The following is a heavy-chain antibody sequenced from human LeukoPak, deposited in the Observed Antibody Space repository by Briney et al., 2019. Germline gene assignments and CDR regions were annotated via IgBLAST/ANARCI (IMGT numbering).Heavy chain of an antibody. CDR3: ATAGTISMIDAFDI. Sequence: ASVKVSCKASGYTFTSYGISWVRQAPGQGLEWMGWISAYNGNTNYAQKLQGRVTMTTDTSTSTAYMELRSLRSDDTAVYYCATAGTISMIDAFDIWGQGTMATVSS. J-gene: IGHJ3*02. CDR2: ISAYNGNT. D-gene: IGHD3-22*01. V-gene: IGHV1-18*01. CDR1: GYTFTSYG.